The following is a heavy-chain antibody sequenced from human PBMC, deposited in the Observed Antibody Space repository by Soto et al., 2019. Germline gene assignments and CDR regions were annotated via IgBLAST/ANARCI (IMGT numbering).Heavy chain of an antibody. Sequence: QVQLVQSGAEVKKPGSSVKVSCTASEGTFNSYTISWVRQAPGQGLEWMGMVIPILGMANFAQKFQGRVMITADKSTSTAYMLLSSLRYYDTAVYYCATNYGSGSTHFDYWGQGTLVTVSS. CDR1: EGTFNSYT. CDR3: ATNYGSGSTHFDY. J-gene: IGHJ4*02. D-gene: IGHD3-10*01. V-gene: IGHV1-69*02. CDR2: VIPILGMA.